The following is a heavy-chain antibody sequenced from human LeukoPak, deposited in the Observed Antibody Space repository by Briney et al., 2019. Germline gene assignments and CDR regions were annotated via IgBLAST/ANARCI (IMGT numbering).Heavy chain of an antibody. V-gene: IGHV5-51*01. J-gene: IGHJ4*02. D-gene: IGHD3-10*01. CDR3: ARLRWPRGGRSSFDY. CDR2: VNPDDSDT. CDR1: GYTFTRYW. Sequence: GESLKISCKGSGYTFTRYWIGWVRQMPGKGLEWMGIVNPDDSDTIYSPSFQGQVTISADKSITTAYLQWSTLKASDTAMYYCARLRWPRGGRSSFDYWGQGALVTVSS.